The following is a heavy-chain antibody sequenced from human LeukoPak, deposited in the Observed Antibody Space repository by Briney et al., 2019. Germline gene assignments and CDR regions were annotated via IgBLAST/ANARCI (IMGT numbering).Heavy chain of an antibody. D-gene: IGHD2-2*01. J-gene: IGHJ3*02. CDR3: ARYCSSTSCYPAFDI. V-gene: IGHV1-18*01. CDR2: ISAYNGNT. CDR1: GYTFTSYG. Sequence: GASVKVSCKASGYTFTSYGISWVRQAPGQGLEWMGWISAYNGNTNYAQKLQGRVTMTTDTSTSTAYMELRSLRSDDTAVYYCARYCSSTSCYPAFDIWGQGPMVTVSS.